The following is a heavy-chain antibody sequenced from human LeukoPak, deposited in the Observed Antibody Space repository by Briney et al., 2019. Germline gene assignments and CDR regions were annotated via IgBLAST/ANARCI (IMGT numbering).Heavy chain of an antibody. Sequence: SETLSLTCAVYGGSFSGYYWSWIRQPPGKGLEWIGEINHSGCTNYNPSLKSRVTISVDTSKNQFSLKLSSVTAADTAVYYCARGGGPYAFDIWGQGTMVTVSS. CDR1: GGSFSGYY. CDR2: INHSGCT. J-gene: IGHJ3*02. CDR3: ARGGGPYAFDI. V-gene: IGHV4-34*01. D-gene: IGHD3-10*01.